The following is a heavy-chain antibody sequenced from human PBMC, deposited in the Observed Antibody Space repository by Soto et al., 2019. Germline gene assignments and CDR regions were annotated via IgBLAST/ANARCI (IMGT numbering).Heavy chain of an antibody. CDR1: GYTFSNYG. Sequence: QVQLVQSGVEVKKPGASVKVSCKASGYTFSNYGISWVRQAPGQGLEWMGWISGDTAKTNYAQKFQGRVTMTTDASTSPAYMEVKSLMPDDTAVLYCARTYYYVSCGRGRGVHWGQGTLVIVSS. CDR2: ISGDTAKT. CDR3: ARTYYYVSCGRGRGVH. V-gene: IGHV1-18*01. J-gene: IGHJ4*02. D-gene: IGHD3-22*01.